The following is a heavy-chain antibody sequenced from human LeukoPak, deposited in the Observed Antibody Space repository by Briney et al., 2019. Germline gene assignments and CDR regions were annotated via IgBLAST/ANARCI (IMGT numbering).Heavy chain of an antibody. D-gene: IGHD3-22*01. J-gene: IGHJ4*02. Sequence: GGSLRLSCAASGLTFSNAWMSWVRQAPGKGLEWVGRIKSKTDGGTTDYAAPVKGRFTISRDNSKNTLYLQMNSLRAEDTAVYYCAKELVYYDSSGYSGYYFDYWGQGTLVTVSS. V-gene: IGHV3-15*01. CDR3: AKELVYYDSSGYSGYYFDY. CDR1: GLTFSNAW. CDR2: IKSKTDGGTT.